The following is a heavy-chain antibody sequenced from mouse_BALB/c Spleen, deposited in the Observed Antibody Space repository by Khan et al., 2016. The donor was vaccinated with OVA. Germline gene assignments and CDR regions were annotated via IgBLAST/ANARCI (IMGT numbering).Heavy chain of an antibody. V-gene: IGHV2-3*01. J-gene: IGHJ2*01. CDR2: IWGDGST. CDR3: AKLRVFYFDS. Sequence: VQLQESGPGLVAPSQSLSITCTVSGFSLTSDGVSWVRQPPGKGLEWLGVIWGDGSTNYHSALRSRLSIRKDNSKSQVFLKLDILQTDDTATYYCAKLRVFYFDSWGQGTTLTVSS. CDR1: GFSLTSDG.